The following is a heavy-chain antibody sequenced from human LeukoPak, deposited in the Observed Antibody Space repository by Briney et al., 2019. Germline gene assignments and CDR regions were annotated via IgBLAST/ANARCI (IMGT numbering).Heavy chain of an antibody. Sequence: SETLSLTCTVSGGSISSYYWSWIRQPPGKGLEWIGSIYYSGSTYFNPSLKSRVTISVDTSKNQFSLRLTSVTAADTAVYYCARRSQWFGELFFDFWGQGTLVTVSS. CDR2: IYYSGST. V-gene: IGHV4-39*01. D-gene: IGHD3-10*01. CDR3: ARRSQWFGELFFDF. CDR1: GGSISSYY. J-gene: IGHJ4*02.